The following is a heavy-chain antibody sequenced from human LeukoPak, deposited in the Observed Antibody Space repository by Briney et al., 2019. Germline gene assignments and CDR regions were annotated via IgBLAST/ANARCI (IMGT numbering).Heavy chain of an antibody. J-gene: IGHJ6*03. D-gene: IGHD3-10*01. Sequence: ASVKVSCKASGYTFTGYYMHWVRQAPGQGLEWMGWINPNSGGTNYAQKFQGRVTMTRDTSNSTAYMELSRLRSDDTAVYYCARGSRYYYDSGSYYPSYYYMDVWGTGTTVTVSS. CDR1: GYTFTGYY. CDR2: INPNSGGT. CDR3: ARGSRYYYDSGSYYPSYYYMDV. V-gene: IGHV1-2*02.